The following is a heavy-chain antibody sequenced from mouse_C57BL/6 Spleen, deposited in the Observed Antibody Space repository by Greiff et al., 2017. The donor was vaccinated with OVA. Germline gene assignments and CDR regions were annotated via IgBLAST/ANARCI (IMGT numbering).Heavy chain of an antibody. J-gene: IGHJ4*01. Sequence: EVMLVESGGGLVKPGGSLKLSCAASGFTFSDSGMHWVRQAPEKGLEWVASISSGSSTLYYADTVKGRFTISRDNAKNTLYLQMTSLRSEDTAMYYCARRTWYYAMDYWGQGTSVTVSS. CDR2: ISSGSSTL. V-gene: IGHV5-17*01. CDR1: GFTFSDSG. CDR3: ARRTWYYAMDY.